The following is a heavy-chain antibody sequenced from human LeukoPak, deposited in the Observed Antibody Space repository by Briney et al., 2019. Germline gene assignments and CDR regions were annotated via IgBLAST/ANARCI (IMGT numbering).Heavy chain of an antibody. CDR3: ASPVVKRYQQLRSYDYYYYMDV. D-gene: IGHD2-2*01. V-gene: IGHV4-34*01. Sequence: SETLSLTCAVYGVSFSGYYWSWIRQPPGKGLEWIGEINNSGSTNYNPSLKSRVTISVDTSKNQFSLKLSSVTAADTAVYSCASPVVKRYQQLRSYDYYYYMDVWGKGTTVTVSS. CDR1: GVSFSGYY. CDR2: INNSGST. J-gene: IGHJ6*03.